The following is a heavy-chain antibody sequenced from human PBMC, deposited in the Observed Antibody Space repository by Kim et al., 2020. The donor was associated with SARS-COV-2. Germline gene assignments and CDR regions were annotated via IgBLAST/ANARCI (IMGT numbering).Heavy chain of an antibody. D-gene: IGHD6-19*01. CDR1: GGSFSGYY. Sequence: SETLSLTCAVYGGSFSGYYWSWIRQPPGKGLEWIGEINHSGSTNYNPSLKSRVTISVDTSKNQFSLKLSSVTAADTAVYYCARVMAVAGMGGPSDYWGQGTLVTVSS. CDR2: INHSGST. J-gene: IGHJ4*02. CDR3: ARVMAVAGMGGPSDY. V-gene: IGHV4-34*01.